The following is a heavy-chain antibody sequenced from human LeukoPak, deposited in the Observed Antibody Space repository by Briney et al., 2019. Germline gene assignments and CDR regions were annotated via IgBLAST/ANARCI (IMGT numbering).Heavy chain of an antibody. CDR2: INWNGGST. CDR1: GFTFDDYG. CDR3: ARDGHYYDSSGYYEGNVALDY. D-gene: IGHD3-22*01. V-gene: IGHV3-20*04. Sequence: GGSLRLFCAASGFTFDDYGMSWVRQAPGKGLEWVSGINWNGGSTGYADSVKGRFTISRDNAKNSLYLQMNSLRAEDTALYYCARDGHYYDSSGYYEGNVALDYWRQGTLVTVSS. J-gene: IGHJ4*02.